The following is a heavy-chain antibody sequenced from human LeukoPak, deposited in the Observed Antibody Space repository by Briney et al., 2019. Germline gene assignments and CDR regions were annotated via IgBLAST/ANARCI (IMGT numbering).Heavy chain of an antibody. CDR3: ARDRSVAGLDY. J-gene: IGHJ4*02. D-gene: IGHD6-19*01. CDR2: ISTSSSYI. CDR1: GFTFSGYS. Sequence: PGGSLRLTCAASGFTFSGYSMNWVRQAPGKGLEWVSSISTSSSYIYYADSVKGRFTISRDNAKNSLYLQMNSLRAEDTAVYYCARDRSVAGLDYWGQGTLVTVSS. V-gene: IGHV3-21*01.